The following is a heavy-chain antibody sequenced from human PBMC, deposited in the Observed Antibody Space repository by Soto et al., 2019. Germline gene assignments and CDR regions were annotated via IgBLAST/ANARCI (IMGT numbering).Heavy chain of an antibody. V-gene: IGHV3-9*01. CDR2: ISWNGGST. D-gene: IGHD3-22*01. J-gene: IGHJ4*02. CDR3: AKGRGSSGYLCDY. Sequence: EVQLVESGGGLVQPGRSLRLSCAASGFTFDDYTMHWVRQAPGQGLEWVSGISWNGGSTGYADSVKGRFTVSRDNAKKSLYLQINSLRAEDTAFYYCAKGRGSSGYLCDYWGQGTLVTVSS. CDR1: GFTFDDYT.